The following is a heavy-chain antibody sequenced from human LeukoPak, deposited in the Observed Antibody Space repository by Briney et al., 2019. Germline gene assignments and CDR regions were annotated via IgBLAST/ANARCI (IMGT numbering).Heavy chain of an antibody. Sequence: SESLSLTCSVSSGSITTYYWSWIRQSPGKGLEWLAYVYYSGNTNYNPSLKSRLTMSVDMSKSQLSLRLSSVTAADTAVYFCATLNIESSSGWYFRSWGQGTLVTVSS. CDR1: SGSITTYY. J-gene: IGHJ5*02. CDR3: ATLNIESSSGWYFRS. V-gene: IGHV4-59*01. CDR2: VYYSGNT. D-gene: IGHD6-19*01.